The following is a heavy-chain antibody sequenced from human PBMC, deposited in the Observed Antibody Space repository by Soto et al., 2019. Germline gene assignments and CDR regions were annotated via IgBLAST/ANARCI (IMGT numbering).Heavy chain of an antibody. V-gene: IGHV3-21*06. CDR3: ARESEDLTSNFDY. J-gene: IGHJ4*02. CDR2: ISSTTNYI. Sequence: EVQLVESGGGLVKPGGSLRLSCAASGFTFTRYSMNWVRQAPGKGLEWVSSISSTTNYIYYGDSMKGRFTISRDNAKNSLWLEMNSLRAEETAVYYCARESEDLTSNFDYWGQGNLVPCSS. CDR1: GFTFTRYS.